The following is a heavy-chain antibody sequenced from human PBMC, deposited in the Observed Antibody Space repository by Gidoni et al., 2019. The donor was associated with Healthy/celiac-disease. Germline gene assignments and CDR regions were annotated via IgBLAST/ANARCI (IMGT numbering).Heavy chain of an antibody. CDR3: QRGGYYYDSSGYPPSDY. Sequence: EVQLVESGGGMVKPGGSLRLSCAASGFTFIHYSMNWVRKDPGKGREWVSSSSSSSSYIYYADSVKGRFTISRDNAKNSLYLQMNSLRAEDTAVYYCQRGGYYYDSSGYPPSDYWGQGTLVTVSS. J-gene: IGHJ4*02. D-gene: IGHD3-22*01. CDR2: SSSSSSYI. V-gene: IGHV3-21*01. CDR1: GFTFIHYS.